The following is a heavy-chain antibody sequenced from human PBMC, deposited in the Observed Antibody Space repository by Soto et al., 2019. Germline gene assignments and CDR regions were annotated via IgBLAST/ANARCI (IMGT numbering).Heavy chain of an antibody. D-gene: IGHD3-16*01. CDR2: IFYSGDT. J-gene: IGHJ4*02. V-gene: IGHV4-39*01. CDR3: ARNDSEPPGIMVTAAYYFDX. Sequence: SDTLSLTFTVSGASISSIDHHWDWIRQPPGKGVEGVGNIFYSGDTSYNPSLENRITISIDTSKNQFSLHLRSVTAADTAVYYCARNDSEPPGIMVTAAYYFDXWGQGALVTVSX. CDR1: GASISSIDHH.